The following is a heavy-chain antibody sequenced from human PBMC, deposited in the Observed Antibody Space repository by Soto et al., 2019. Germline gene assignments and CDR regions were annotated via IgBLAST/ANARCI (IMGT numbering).Heavy chain of an antibody. V-gene: IGHV3-23*01. CDR2: ISGSGGST. Sequence: EVQLLESGGGLVQPGGSLRLSCAASGFTFSSYAMSWVRQAPWKGLEWVSAISGSGGSTYYADAVKGRFTISRDNCKNTRYLERKSLRAEDTAIYYCAKGGLVAGLRGNPNWFDPWGQGTLVTVSS. D-gene: IGHD6-19*01. J-gene: IGHJ5*02. CDR3: AKGGLVAGLRGNPNWFDP. CDR1: GFTFSSYA.